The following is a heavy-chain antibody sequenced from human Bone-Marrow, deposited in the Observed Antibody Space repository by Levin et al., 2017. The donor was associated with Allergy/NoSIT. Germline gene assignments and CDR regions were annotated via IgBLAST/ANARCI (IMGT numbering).Heavy chain of an antibody. V-gene: IGHV4-59*01. D-gene: IGHD3-10*01. CDR1: GDSISGYY. CDR3: ARAEFREYSHSP. Sequence: SETLSLTCTVSGDSISGYYWSWIRQPPGQGLEWIGYIYYSGSTEYNPSLKSRVTISVDTSKNQVSLKISSVTPSDTAVYYCARAEFREYSHSPWGLGTLVTVSS. J-gene: IGHJ4*02. CDR2: IYYSGST.